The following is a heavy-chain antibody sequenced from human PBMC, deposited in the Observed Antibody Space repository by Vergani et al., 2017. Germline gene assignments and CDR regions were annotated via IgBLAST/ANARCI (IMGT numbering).Heavy chain of an antibody. Sequence: QMQLQESGPGLVKASETLSLICTVSGDSIISRSYYWGWIRQPPGKGLEWIGSIYNSGNGDSSSSLKSRVTISADTSQNQFSLRLTSVTAADTAVYYCASGKYYSDSTSHFRGRYFDVWGRGTLVTVPS. D-gene: IGHD3-16*01. CDR2: IYNSGNG. V-gene: IGHV4-39*01. CDR3: ASGKYYSDSTSHFRGRYFDV. CDR1: GDSIISRSYY. J-gene: IGHJ2*01.